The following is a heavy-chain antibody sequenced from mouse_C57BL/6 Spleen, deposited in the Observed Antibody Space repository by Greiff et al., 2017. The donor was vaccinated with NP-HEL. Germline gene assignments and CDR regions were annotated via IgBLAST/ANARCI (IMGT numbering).Heavy chain of an antibody. CDR2: ISSGSSTI. J-gene: IGHJ3*01. V-gene: IGHV5-17*01. Sequence: EVQLVESGGGLVKPGGSLKLSCAASGFTFSDYGMHWFRQAPEKGLEWVAYISSGSSTIYYADTVKGRFTISRDNAKNTLFLQMTSLRSEDTAMYYCASSGYDYDLFAYWGQGTLVTVSA. CDR3: ASSGYDYDLFAY. CDR1: GFTFSDYG. D-gene: IGHD2-4*01.